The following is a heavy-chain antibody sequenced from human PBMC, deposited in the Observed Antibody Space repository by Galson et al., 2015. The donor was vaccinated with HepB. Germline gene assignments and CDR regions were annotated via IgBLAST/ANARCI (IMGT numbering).Heavy chain of an antibody. CDR2: INTNTGNP. CDR1: GYTFTRYA. D-gene: IGHD3-3*01. CDR3: ARVQSHYDFWSGYPWDYYYGMDV. V-gene: IGHV7-4-1*02. J-gene: IGHJ6*02. Sequence: SVKVSCKASGYTFTRYAMNWVRQAPGQGLEWMGWINTNTGNPTYAQGFTGRFVFSLDTSVSTAYLQISSLKAEDTAVYYCARVQSHYDFWSGYPWDYYYGMDVWGQGTTVTVSS.